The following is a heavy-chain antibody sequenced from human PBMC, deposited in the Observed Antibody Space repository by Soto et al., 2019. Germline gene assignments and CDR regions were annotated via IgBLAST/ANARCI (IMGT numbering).Heavy chain of an antibody. CDR2: IIPIFGTA. J-gene: IGHJ6*02. Sequence: SVKVSCKASGGTFSSYAISWVRQAPGQGLEWMGGIIPIFGTANYAQKFQGRVTITADESTSTAYMELSSLRSEDTAVYYCARVTSGGYYYYGMDVWGQGTTVTVYS. V-gene: IGHV1-69*13. CDR3: ARVTSGGYYYYGMDV. CDR1: GGTFSSYA.